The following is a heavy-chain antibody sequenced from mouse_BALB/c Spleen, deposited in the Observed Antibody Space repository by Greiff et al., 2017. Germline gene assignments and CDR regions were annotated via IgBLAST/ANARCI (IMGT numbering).Heavy chain of an antibody. CDR1: GFTFSSYG. Sequence: EVMLVESGGGLVKPGGSLKLSCAASGFTFSSYGMSWVRQTPDKRLELVATINSNGGSTYYPDSVKGRFTISRDNAKNTLYLQMSSLKSEDTAMYYCARARGTGFAYWGQGTLVTVSA. V-gene: IGHV5-6-3*01. J-gene: IGHJ3*01. CDR3: ARARGTGFAY. CDR2: INSNGGST. D-gene: IGHD3-3*01.